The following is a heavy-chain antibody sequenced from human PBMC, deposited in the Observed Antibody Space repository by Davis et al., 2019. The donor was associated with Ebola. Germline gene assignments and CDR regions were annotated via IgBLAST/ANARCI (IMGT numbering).Heavy chain of an antibody. V-gene: IGHV1-46*01. D-gene: IGHD1-14*01. J-gene: IGHJ4*02. Sequence: AASVKVSCKASGYTFTSYYMHWVRQAPGQGLEWMGIINPSGGSTSYAQKFRQRLTMTRDMSTSTVYMELRSLRFDDTAVYYCAASAGTVGKFDFWGQGTVVTVSA. CDR1: GYTFTSYY. CDR2: INPSGGST. CDR3: AASAGTVGKFDF.